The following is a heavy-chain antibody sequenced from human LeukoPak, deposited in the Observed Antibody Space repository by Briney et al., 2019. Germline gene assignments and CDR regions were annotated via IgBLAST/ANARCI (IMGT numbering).Heavy chain of an antibody. Sequence: GGSLRLSCAASGFTFSSYAMSWVRQAPGKGLEWVSAISGSGGSTYYADSVKGQFTISRDNSKNTLYLQMNSLRAEDTAVYYCAKVAGYYDSSGSSAFDIWGQGTMVTVSS. J-gene: IGHJ3*02. CDR3: AKVAGYYDSSGSSAFDI. CDR1: GFTFSSYA. D-gene: IGHD3-22*01. V-gene: IGHV3-23*01. CDR2: ISGSGGST.